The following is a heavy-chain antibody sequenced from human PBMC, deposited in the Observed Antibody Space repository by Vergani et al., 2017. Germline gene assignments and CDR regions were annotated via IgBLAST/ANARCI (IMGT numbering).Heavy chain of an antibody. CDR2: ISGSGGFT. Sequence: DVDLVESGGGFVQPGGSRRLSCAASGFTFTNFAMTWVRQAPGEGLEWVSGISGSGGFTYYADSVKGRFTISRDNAKNMMYLQLNSLRDEDTAVYYCARDGRIDAEGTELDYWGQGTLVTVSS. D-gene: IGHD1-14*01. V-gene: IGHV3-23*04. CDR3: ARDGRIDAEGTELDY. J-gene: IGHJ4*02. CDR1: GFTFTNFA.